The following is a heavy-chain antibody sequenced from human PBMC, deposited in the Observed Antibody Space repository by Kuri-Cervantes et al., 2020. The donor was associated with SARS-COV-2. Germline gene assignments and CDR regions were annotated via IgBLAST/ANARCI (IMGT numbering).Heavy chain of an antibody. CDR2: IKQDGSEK. CDR3: AGDMTIFGVVTYYFDY. J-gene: IGHJ4*02. V-gene: IGHV3-7*01. Sequence: GESLKISCAASGFTFSSYWMSWVRQAPGKGLEWVANIKQDGSEKYYVDSVKGRFTISRDNAKNSLYLQMNSLRAEDTAVYYCAGDMTIFGVVTYYFDYWGQGTLVTVSS. D-gene: IGHD3-3*01. CDR1: GFTFSSYW.